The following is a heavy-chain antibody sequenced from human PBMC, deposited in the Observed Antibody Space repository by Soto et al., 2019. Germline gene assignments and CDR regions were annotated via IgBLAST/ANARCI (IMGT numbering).Heavy chain of an antibody. D-gene: IGHD1-1*01. V-gene: IGHV3-21*01. Sequence: PGGSLRLSCAASGFTFSSYSMNWVRQAPGKGLEWVSSISSSSSYIYYADSVKGRSTISRDNAKNSLYLQMNSLRAEDTAVYYCARVGTGGWFDPWGQGTLVTVSS. CDR1: GFTFSSYS. CDR2: ISSSSSYI. J-gene: IGHJ5*02. CDR3: ARVGTGGWFDP.